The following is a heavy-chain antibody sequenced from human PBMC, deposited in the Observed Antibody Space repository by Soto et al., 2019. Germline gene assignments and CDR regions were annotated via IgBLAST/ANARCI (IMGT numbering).Heavy chain of an antibody. CDR1: GGSISSYY. J-gene: IGHJ6*02. D-gene: IGHD3-10*01. CDR3: ARLLWFGDSDGMEV. CDR2: IYYSGST. Sequence: SETLSLTCTVSGGSISSYYWSWIRQPPGKGLEWIGYIYYSGSTNYNPSLKSRVTISVDTSKNQFSLKLSSVTAADTAVYYCARLLWFGDSDGMEVWGQGTTLSVSS. V-gene: IGHV4-59*08.